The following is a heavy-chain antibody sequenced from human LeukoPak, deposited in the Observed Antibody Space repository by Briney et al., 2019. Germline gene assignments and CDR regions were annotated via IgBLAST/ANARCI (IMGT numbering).Heavy chain of an antibody. CDR3: ARGYDRFGDLGWFDP. V-gene: IGHV4-31*03. Sequence: PSETLSHTCTVSGGSISSGGHFWSWIRQHPGKGLEWIGHIYYSGTTYYNPSLKSRLTISVDTSENQFSLKVNSVTAADTAVYYCARGYDRFGDLGWFDPLGQGTQVIVSS. D-gene: IGHD3-10*01. J-gene: IGHJ5*02. CDR1: GGSISSGGHF. CDR2: IYYSGTT.